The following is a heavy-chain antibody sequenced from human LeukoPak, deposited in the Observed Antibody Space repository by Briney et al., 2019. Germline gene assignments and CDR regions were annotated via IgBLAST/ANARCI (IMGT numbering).Heavy chain of an antibody. Sequence: GGSLRLSCAASGFTFSSYEMNWVRQAPGKGLEWVSYISSSGSTIYYAGSVKGRFTISRDNAKNSLYLQMNSLRAEDTAVYYCARDVGSPGKGWLQLSYWGQGTLVTVSS. CDR1: GFTFSSYE. CDR3: ARDVGSPGKGWLQLSY. J-gene: IGHJ4*02. CDR2: ISSSGSTI. V-gene: IGHV3-48*03. D-gene: IGHD5-24*01.